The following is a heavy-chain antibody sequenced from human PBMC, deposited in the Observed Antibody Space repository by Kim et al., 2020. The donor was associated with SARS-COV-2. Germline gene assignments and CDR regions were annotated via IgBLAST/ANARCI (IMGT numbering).Heavy chain of an antibody. V-gene: IGHV4-39*01. CDR1: GGSISSSSYY. CDR3: VSSPYSSGWYSFGLDY. J-gene: IGHJ4*02. CDR2: IYYSGST. D-gene: IGHD6-19*01. Sequence: SETLSLTCTVSGGSISSSSYYWGWIRQPPGKGLEWIGSIYYSGSTYYNPSLKSRVTISVDTSKNQFSLKLSSVTAADTAVYYCVSSPYSSGWYSFGLDYWGQGTLVTVSS.